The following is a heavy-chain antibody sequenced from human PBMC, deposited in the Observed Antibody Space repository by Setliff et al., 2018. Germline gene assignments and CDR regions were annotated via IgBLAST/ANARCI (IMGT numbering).Heavy chain of an antibody. Sequence: GGSLRLSCAMTGFNVRSSYMNWVRQAPGKGLEWVSVLYPNLVTNYADSVKDRFTVSRDESKNMVYLQMNNLEVDDTAIYYCARGLCVGQSCYWPKAMDVWGQGATVTV. V-gene: IGHV3-66*01. CDR1: GFNVRSSY. CDR2: LYPNLVT. J-gene: IGHJ6*02. CDR3: ARGLCVGQSCYWPKAMDV. D-gene: IGHD2-15*01.